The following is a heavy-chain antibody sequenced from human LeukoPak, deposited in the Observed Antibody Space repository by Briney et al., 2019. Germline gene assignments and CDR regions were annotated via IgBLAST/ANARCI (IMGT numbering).Heavy chain of an antibody. CDR3: AKAHPLDWLLPFDY. V-gene: IGHV3-30*18. D-gene: IGHD3/OR15-3a*01. Sequence: GSLRLSCAASEFTFSSYAMHWVRQAPGKGLEWVALVSYDGSDKYYADSVKGRFTISRDDSKNTLYLQMNSLRGEDTAVYYCAKAHPLDWLLPFDYWGQRTLVTVSS. J-gene: IGHJ4*02. CDR1: EFTFSSYA. CDR2: VSYDGSDK.